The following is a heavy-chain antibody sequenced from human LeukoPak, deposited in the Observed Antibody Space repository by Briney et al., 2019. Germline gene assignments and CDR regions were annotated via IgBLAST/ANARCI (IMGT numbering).Heavy chain of an antibody. CDR1: GGAFSGYY. Sequence: SETLSLTCAVYGGAFSGYYWSWIRQPPGKGLEWIGEINHSGSTNYNPSLKSRVTISVDTSKNQFSLKRSSVTAADTAVYYCARRSSHYYDILTGYYREYGWFDPWGQGTLVTVSS. CDR3: ARRSSHYYDILTGYYREYGWFDP. D-gene: IGHD3-9*01. V-gene: IGHV4-34*01. CDR2: INHSGST. J-gene: IGHJ5*02.